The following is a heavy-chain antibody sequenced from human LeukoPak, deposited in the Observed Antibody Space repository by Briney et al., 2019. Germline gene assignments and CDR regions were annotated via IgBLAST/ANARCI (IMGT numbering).Heavy chain of an antibody. CDR1: GGSISSYY. CDR3: ARGGSSSRDFDY. V-gene: IGHV4-59*12. CDR2: IYYNGNT. Sequence: SETLSLTCTVSGGSISSYYWIWIRQPPGKGLEWIGFIYYNGNTNYNPSLKSRVTISVDTSKNQFSLKLSSVTAADTAVYYCARGGSSSRDFDYWGQGTLVTVSS. D-gene: IGHD6-6*01. J-gene: IGHJ4*02.